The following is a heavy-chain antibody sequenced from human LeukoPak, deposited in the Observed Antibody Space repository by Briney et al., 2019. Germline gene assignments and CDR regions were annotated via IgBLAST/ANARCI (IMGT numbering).Heavy chain of an antibody. J-gene: IGHJ4*02. CDR2: IIPIFGTA. CDR3: ARDRSWDTQGYSYGPTFDY. V-gene: IGHV1-69*13. D-gene: IGHD5-18*01. CDR1: GGTFSSYA. Sequence: RASVKVSCKASGGTFSSYAISWVRQAPGQGLEWMGGIIPIFGTANYAQKFQGRVTITADESTSTAYMELSSLRSEDTAVYYCARDRSWDTQGYSYGPTFDYWGQGTLVTVSS.